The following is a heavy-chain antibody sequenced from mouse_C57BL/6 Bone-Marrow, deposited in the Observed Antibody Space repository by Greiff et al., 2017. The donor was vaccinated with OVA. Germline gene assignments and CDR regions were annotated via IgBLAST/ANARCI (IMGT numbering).Heavy chain of an antibody. CDR3: TTFYYGNSYWYFDV. Sequence: EVKVVESGAELVRPGASVKLSCTASGFNIKDDYMHWVKQRPEQGLEWLGWIDPENGDTEYASKFQGKATITADTSSNTAYLQLSSLTSEDTAVYYCTTFYYGNSYWYFDVWGTGTTVTVSS. CDR2: IDPENGDT. J-gene: IGHJ1*03. D-gene: IGHD2-1*01. CDR1: GFNIKDDY. V-gene: IGHV14-4*01.